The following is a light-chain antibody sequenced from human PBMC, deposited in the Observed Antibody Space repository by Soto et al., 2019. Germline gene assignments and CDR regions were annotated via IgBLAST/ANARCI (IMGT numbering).Light chain of an antibody. CDR1: SSNIGSNT. CDR3: AAWDDSLNGVV. CDR2: SND. J-gene: IGLJ2*01. V-gene: IGLV1-44*01. Sequence: QSALTQPPSASGTPGQRVTISCSGSSSNIGSNTVNWYQQLPGTAPKLLIYSNDQRPSGVPDRFSCSKSGTSASLAISGLQSEDEADYYCAAWDDSLNGVVFGGGTKVTVL.